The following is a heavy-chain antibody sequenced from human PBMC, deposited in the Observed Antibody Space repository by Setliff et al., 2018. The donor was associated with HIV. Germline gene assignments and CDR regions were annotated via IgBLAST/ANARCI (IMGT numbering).Heavy chain of an antibody. CDR1: GGSISGSSYY. V-gene: IGHV4-39*07. D-gene: IGHD3-22*01. Sequence: PSETLSLTCTVSGGSISGSSYYWGWIRQPPGKGLEWIGSIYFSGSTYYNPSLQSRVTISVDTSKNQFSLKLSSVTAADTAVYYCARKYLVNVFDYWGQGMLVTVSS. J-gene: IGHJ4*02. CDR3: ARKYLVNVFDY. CDR2: IYFSGST.